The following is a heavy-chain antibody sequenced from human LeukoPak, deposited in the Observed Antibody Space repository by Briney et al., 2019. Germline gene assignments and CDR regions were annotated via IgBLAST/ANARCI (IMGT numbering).Heavy chain of an antibody. J-gene: IGHJ4*02. CDR2: TYYRSKWYN. CDR1: GDSVSSNSAA. D-gene: IGHD6-19*01. V-gene: IGHV6-1*01. CDR3: ARQSAVAGERFYFDY. Sequence: SQTLSLTCVISGDSVSSNSAAWIWLRQSPSRGLEWLGRTYYRSKWYNDYAVSVKSRITIDPDTSKNQFSLHLNSVTPEDTAIYYCARQSAVAGERFYFDYWGQGTLVTVSS.